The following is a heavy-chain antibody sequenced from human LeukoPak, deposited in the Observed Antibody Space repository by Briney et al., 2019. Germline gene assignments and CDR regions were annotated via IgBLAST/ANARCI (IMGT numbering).Heavy chain of an antibody. Sequence: GSSVKVSCKASGGTSSTYTITWVRQAPGQGLEWMGGIIPIFRTPNYAQKFQGRVTITTDESTSTAYMELSSLKSEDTAIYYCARVDRYYFYLDVWGKGTTVTVS. CDR1: GGTSSTYT. V-gene: IGHV1-69*05. J-gene: IGHJ6*03. CDR3: ARVDRYYFYLDV. CDR2: IIPIFRTP.